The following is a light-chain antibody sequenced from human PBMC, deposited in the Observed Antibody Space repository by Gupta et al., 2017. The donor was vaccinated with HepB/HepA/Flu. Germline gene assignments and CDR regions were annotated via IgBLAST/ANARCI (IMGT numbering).Light chain of an antibody. J-gene: IGLJ2*01. Sequence: SYELTQPPSVSVSPAQTASNTCSGDKLGDKYACWYQQKPGQSPVLVIYQDSKRPSGIPERFSGSNSGNTAALTISGTQAMDEADYYCQAWDSSTVVFGGGTKLTVL. CDR1: KLGDKY. CDR3: QAWDSSTVV. V-gene: IGLV3-1*01. CDR2: QDS.